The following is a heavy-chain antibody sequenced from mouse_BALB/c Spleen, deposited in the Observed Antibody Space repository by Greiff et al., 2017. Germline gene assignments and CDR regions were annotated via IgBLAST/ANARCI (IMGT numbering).Heavy chain of an antibody. D-gene: IGHD2-3*01. CDR3: ARNGYFWYFDV. V-gene: IGHV2-2*02. Sequence: VKLVESGPGLVQPSQSLSITCTVSGFSLTSYGVHWVRQSPGKGLEWLGVIWSGGSTDYNAAFISRLSISKDNSKSQVFFKMNSLQANDTAIYYCARNGYFWYFDVWGAGTTLTVSS. CDR2: IWSGGST. J-gene: IGHJ1*01. CDR1: GFSLTSYG.